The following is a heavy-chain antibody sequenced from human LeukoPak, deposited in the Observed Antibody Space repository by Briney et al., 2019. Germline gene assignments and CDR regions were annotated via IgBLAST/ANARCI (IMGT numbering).Heavy chain of an antibody. CDR1: GGTFSSHA. CDR2: IIPIFGTA. V-gene: IGHV1-69*01. D-gene: IGHD3-10*01. J-gene: IGHJ5*02. CDR3: ARDRHYYGSGSSPGVDP. Sequence: ASVKVSCKASGGTFSSHAISWVRQAPGQGLEWMGGIIPIFGTANYAQKFQGRVTITADESTSTAYMELSSLRSEDMAVYYCARDRHYYGSGSSPGVDPWGQGTLVTVSS.